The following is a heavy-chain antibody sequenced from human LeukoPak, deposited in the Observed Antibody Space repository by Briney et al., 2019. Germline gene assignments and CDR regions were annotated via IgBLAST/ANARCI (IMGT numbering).Heavy chain of an antibody. V-gene: IGHV3-23*01. CDR3: ARDYADSVGYFFFDY. J-gene: IGHJ4*02. D-gene: IGHD4-17*01. Sequence: PGGSLRLSCAASGFTFNNYAMNWVRQAPGKGLEWVSSISGGGETTYYADSAKGRFTISRDNSQNTLYLQMNSLRAKDTAVYYCARDYADSVGYFFFDYWGQGTLVTVSS. CDR1: GFTFNNYA. CDR2: ISGGGETT.